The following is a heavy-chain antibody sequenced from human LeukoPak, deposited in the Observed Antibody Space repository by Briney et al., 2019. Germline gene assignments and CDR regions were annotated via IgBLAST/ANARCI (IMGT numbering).Heavy chain of an antibody. CDR1: GFTFSSYG. D-gene: IGHD5-18*01. CDR3: ARDRAMVVGSSWYYDY. J-gene: IGHJ4*02. CDR2: IWYDGSNK. Sequence: HPGRSLRLSCAASGFTFSSYGMHWVRQAPGKGLEWVSLIWYDGSNKYYADSVKGRFTISRDNSKSTLNLQMNSLRAEDTALYYCARDRAMVVGSSWYYDYWGQGTLVTVSS. V-gene: IGHV3-33*01.